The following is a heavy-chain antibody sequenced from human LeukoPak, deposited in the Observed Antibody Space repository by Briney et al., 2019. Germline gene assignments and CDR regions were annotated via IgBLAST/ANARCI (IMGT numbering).Heavy chain of an antibody. D-gene: IGHD6-19*01. CDR2: IGTAGDT. CDR1: GFTFSSYD. CDR3: ARAHSSGWYRRSNLWYFDL. Sequence: GGSLRLSCAASGFTFSSYDMHWVRQATGKGLEWVSAIGTAGDTYYPGSVKGRFTISRENAKKYLYLQMNSLRAGDTAVYYCARAHSSGWYRRSNLWYFDLWGRGTLVTVSS. J-gene: IGHJ2*01. V-gene: IGHV3-13*01.